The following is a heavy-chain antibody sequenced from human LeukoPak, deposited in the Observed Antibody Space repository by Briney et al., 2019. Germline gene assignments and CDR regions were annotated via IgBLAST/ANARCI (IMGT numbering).Heavy chain of an antibody. J-gene: IGHJ4*02. CDR1: GGSFSGYY. D-gene: IGHD2-8*01. CDR3: ARNIPYYATDY. CDR2: INHSGST. V-gene: IGHV4-34*01. Sequence: SETLSLTCAVYGGSFSGYYWSWIRQPPGEGLEWIGEINHSGSTNYNPSLKSRVTISVDTSKNQFSLKLSSVTAADTAVYYCARNIPYYATDYWGQGTLVTVSS.